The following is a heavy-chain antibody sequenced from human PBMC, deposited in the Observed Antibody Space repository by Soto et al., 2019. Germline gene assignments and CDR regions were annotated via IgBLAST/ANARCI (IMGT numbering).Heavy chain of an antibody. V-gene: IGHV3-23*01. CDR3: AKGALGDFWSGYYRRVSYYYYGMDV. CDR2: ISGSADDI. J-gene: IGHJ6*02. D-gene: IGHD3-3*01. CDR1: GFTFTKNA. Sequence: GGSLRLSCAASGFTFTKNAMSWVRQAPGKGLEWVSTISGSADDIYYADSVKGRFTISRDSSKNTLFLQMNSLRADDTAIYYCAKGALGDFWSGYYRRVSYYYYGMDVWGQGTTVTVSS.